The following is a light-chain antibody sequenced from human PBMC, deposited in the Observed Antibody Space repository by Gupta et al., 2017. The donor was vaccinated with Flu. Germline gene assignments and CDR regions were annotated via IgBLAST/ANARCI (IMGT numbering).Light chain of an antibody. CDR2: GAY. V-gene: IGKV3-20*01. Sequence: EIVLTQSPGTLSLSPGERVTLSCRASQSVRSDYLAWYQQKPGQAPRLLIYGAYYRATGIPDRFSGSGSGTDFTLTISRLEPEDSAVYYCQQYASSSWTFGQGTXVEFK. J-gene: IGKJ1*01. CDR1: QSVRSDY. CDR3: QQYASSSWT.